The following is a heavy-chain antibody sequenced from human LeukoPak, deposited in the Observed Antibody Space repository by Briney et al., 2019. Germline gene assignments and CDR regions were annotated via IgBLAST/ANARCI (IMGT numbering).Heavy chain of an antibody. J-gene: IGHJ4*02. Sequence: PGGSLRLSCAASGFTFSSYWMSWVRQAPGKGLEWIGEINHSGSTNYNPSLKSRVTISVDTSKNQFSLKLSSVTAADTAVYYCARLQGYSYALDYWGQGTLVTVSS. D-gene: IGHD5-18*01. CDR2: INHSGST. V-gene: IGHV4-34*01. CDR1: GFTFSSYW. CDR3: ARLQGYSYALDY.